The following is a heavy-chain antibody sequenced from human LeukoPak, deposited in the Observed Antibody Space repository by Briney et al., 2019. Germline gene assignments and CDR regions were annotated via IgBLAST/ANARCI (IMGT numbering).Heavy chain of an antibody. J-gene: IGHJ4*02. D-gene: IGHD3-10*01. CDR1: GFPFRDFD. V-gene: IGHV3-11*01. Sequence: GSLRPSCAAPGFPFRDFDMTWNRPAPGKGLEWVSYISSSDRTIYNAESVKGRFTISRDNAKNSLYLQMNSLRAEDTAVYYCARAPTYGSGSSFDYWGQGTLVTVSS. CDR3: ARAPTYGSGSSFDY. CDR2: ISSSDRTI.